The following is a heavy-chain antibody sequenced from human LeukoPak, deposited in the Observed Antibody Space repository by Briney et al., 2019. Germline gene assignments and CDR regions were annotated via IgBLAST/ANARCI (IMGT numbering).Heavy chain of an antibody. V-gene: IGHV4-34*01. Sequence: SETLSLTCAVYGGSFSGYYWIWIRQPPGKGLEWIGEINHSGSTDYNPSLKSRVTISIDTSKNQVSLKLTSVTAADTAVYYCARGGTSFYPYTYYGMDVWGQGATVTVCS. J-gene: IGHJ6*02. CDR2: INHSGST. D-gene: IGHD3/OR15-3a*01. CDR3: ARGGTSFYPYTYYGMDV. CDR1: GGSFSGYY.